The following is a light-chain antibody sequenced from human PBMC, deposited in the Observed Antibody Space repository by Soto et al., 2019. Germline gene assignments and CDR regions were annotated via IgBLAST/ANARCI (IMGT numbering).Light chain of an antibody. CDR2: EVS. J-gene: IGLJ2*01. V-gene: IGLV2-8*01. Sequence: QSVLTQPASLSGSPGQSITISCTGTSSDIGAYDYVSWFQQHPGKAPKLMISEVSKRPSGVPDRFSGSKSGNTASLTVSGLQAEDEADYYCSSYAGSNNVIFGGGTKLTVL. CDR1: SSDIGAYDY. CDR3: SSYAGSNNVI.